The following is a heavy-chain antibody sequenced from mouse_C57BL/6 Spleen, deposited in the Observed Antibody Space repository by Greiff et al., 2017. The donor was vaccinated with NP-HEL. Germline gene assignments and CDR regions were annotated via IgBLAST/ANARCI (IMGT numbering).Heavy chain of an antibody. J-gene: IGHJ4*01. CDR1: GFTFSSYA. D-gene: IGHD2-2*01. CDR3: ARDGYYDAMDY. V-gene: IGHV5-4*01. Sequence: EVKLMDSGGGLVKPGGSLKLSCAASGFTFSSYAMSWVRQTPEKRLEWVATISDGGSYTYYPDNVKGRFTISRDNAKNNLYLQMSHLKSEDTAMYYCARDGYYDAMDYWGQGTSVTVSS. CDR2: ISDGGSYT.